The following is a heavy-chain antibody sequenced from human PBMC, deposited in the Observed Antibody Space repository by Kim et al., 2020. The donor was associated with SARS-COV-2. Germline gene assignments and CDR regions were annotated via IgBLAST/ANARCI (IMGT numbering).Heavy chain of an antibody. CDR2: IWYDGSNK. D-gene: IGHD1-26*01. J-gene: IGHJ6*02. CDR1: GFMFSTYG. Sequence: GGSLRLSCAASGFMFSTYGMHWVRQAPGKGLEWVAVIWYDGSNKYYADSVKGRFTISRDNSKNTLYLQMNSLRAEDTAVYYCAKDEVGRVIPYYYGMNVWGQGTSVSVSS. V-gene: IGHV3-33*06. CDR3: AKDEVGRVIPYYYGMNV.